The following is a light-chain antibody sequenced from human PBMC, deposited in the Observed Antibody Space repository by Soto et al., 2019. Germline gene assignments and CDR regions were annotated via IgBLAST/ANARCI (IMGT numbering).Light chain of an antibody. CDR3: SSYAGSKNRYV. V-gene: IGLV2-8*01. CDR2: EVT. J-gene: IGLJ1*01. CDR1: SSDVGGYNF. Sequence: QSALTQPPSASGSRGQSVIISCTGTSSDVGGYNFVSWYQQHPGKAPKVILYEVTKRPSGVPDRFSGSKSGNTASLTVSGLQTEDEAHYYCSSYAGSKNRYVFGTGTKVTVL.